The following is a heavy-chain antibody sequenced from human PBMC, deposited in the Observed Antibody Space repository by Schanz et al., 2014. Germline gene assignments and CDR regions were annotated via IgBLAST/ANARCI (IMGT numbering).Heavy chain of an antibody. D-gene: IGHD5-12*01. CDR1: GYTFTDYG. CDR3: ARAFGGYDPAGALDY. V-gene: IGHV1-18*01. Sequence: QVQLVQSGAEMKKPGASVKVSCKASGYTFTDYGVIWVRQAPGQGLEWMGWITAYNGDTNYALKLQGRVTMTTDTSTGTAYMELRSLRSDDTAVYYCARAFGGYDPAGALDYWGQGTLVTVSS. J-gene: IGHJ4*02. CDR2: ITAYNGDT.